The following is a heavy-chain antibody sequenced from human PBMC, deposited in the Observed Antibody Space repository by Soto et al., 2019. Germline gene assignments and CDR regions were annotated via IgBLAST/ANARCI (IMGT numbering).Heavy chain of an antibody. J-gene: IGHJ4*02. CDR2: ISSSSSTI. V-gene: IGHV3-48*02. CDR1: GFTFSSYS. Sequence: EVQLVESGGGLVQPGGSLRLSSAASGFTFSSYSMNWVRQAPGKGLEWVSYISSSSSTIYYADSVKGRFTISRDNAKNSLYLQANCLRDDDTCMYYSAIDRGYSFGAKDHWCQGTVLSVSS. D-gene: IGHD5-18*01. CDR3: AIDRGYSFGAKDH.